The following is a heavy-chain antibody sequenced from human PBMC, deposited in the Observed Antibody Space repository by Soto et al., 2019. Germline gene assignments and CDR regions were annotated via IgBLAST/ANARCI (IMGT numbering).Heavy chain of an antibody. V-gene: IGHV3-33*01. D-gene: IGHD3-3*01. CDR3: ARQGRIDFWSGYYPYYFDY. CDR2: IWYDGSNK. CDR1: GFTFSCYG. J-gene: IGHJ4*02. Sequence: GGSLRLSCAASGFTFSCYGIHWVRQAPGKGLEWVAVIWYDGSNKYYADSVKGRFTISRDNSKNTLYLQMNSLRAEDTAVYYCARQGRIDFWSGYYPYYFDYWGQGTLVTVSS.